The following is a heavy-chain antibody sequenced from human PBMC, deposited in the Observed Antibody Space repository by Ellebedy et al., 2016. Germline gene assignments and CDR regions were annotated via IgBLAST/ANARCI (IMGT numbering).Heavy chain of an antibody. Sequence: GESLKISCAASGFTFNSHYMHWVRQAPGKGLEWVAIMSSDGSDKRYADSVRGRFTISRDKSKNTLYLQMNSLRSEDTAVYYCAKDRTGGWSFDYWGQGTLVTVSS. CDR3: AKDRTGGWSFDY. CDR2: MSSDGSDK. V-gene: IGHV3-30*18. CDR1: GFTFNSHY. D-gene: IGHD6-19*01. J-gene: IGHJ4*02.